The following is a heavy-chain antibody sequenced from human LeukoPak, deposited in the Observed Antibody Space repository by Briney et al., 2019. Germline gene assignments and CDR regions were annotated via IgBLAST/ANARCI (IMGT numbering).Heavy chain of an antibody. Sequence: GASMKVSCKASGGTFSSYAISWVRQAPGQGLEWMGGIIPIFGTANYAQKFQSRVTITADESTSTAYMELSSLRSEDTAVYYCARDDCSGGSCYHNFDYWGQGTLVTVSS. D-gene: IGHD2-15*01. V-gene: IGHV1-69*13. CDR1: GGTFSSYA. J-gene: IGHJ4*02. CDR3: ARDDCSGGSCYHNFDY. CDR2: IIPIFGTA.